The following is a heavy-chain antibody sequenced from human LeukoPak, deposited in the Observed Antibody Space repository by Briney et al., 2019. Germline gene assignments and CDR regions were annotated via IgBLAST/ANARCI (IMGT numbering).Heavy chain of an antibody. CDR2: ISGSGGST. CDR1: GFTFSSYA. CDR3: ARKPLGSGYDY. J-gene: IGHJ4*02. Sequence: GGSLRLSCAASGFTFSSYAMSWVRQAPGKGLEWVSAISGSGGSTYYADSVKGRFTISRDNAKNTLYLQMNSLRAEDTAVYYCARKPLGSGYDYWGQGTLVTVSS. V-gene: IGHV3-23*01. D-gene: IGHD3-22*01.